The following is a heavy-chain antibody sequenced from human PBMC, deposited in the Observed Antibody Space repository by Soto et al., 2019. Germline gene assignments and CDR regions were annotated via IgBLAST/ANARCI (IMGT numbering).Heavy chain of an antibody. Sequence: WETLSLTCTVSGGSFGSSSYYWGWIRQPPGQGLEWIGSIYYSGSTYYNPSLKSRVTISVDTSKNQFSLKLSSVTAADTAVYYCAAQYYYGSGSYYVYYYYYGMDVWGQGTTVT. D-gene: IGHD3-10*01. CDR1: GGSFGSSSYY. CDR2: IYYSGST. V-gene: IGHV4-39*01. J-gene: IGHJ6*02. CDR3: AAQYYYGSGSYYVYYYYYGMDV.